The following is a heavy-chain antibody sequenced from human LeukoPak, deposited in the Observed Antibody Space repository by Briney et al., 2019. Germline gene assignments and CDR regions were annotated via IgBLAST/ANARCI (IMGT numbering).Heavy chain of an antibody. Sequence: SETLSLTCAVYGGSFSGYYWSWIRQPPGKGLEWIGEINHSGSTNYNPSLKSRVTISVDTSKNQFSLKLSSVTAADTAVYYCARLAYYDILTGYYPWYWFDPWGQGTLVTVSS. J-gene: IGHJ5*02. CDR1: GGSFSGYY. V-gene: IGHV4-34*01. CDR2: INHSGST. CDR3: ARLAYYDILTGYYPWYWFDP. D-gene: IGHD3-9*01.